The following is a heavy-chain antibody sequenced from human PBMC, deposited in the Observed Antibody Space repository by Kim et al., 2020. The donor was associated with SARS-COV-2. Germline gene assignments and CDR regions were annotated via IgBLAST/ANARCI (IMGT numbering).Heavy chain of an antibody. V-gene: IGHV4-59*01. D-gene: IGHD5-12*01. J-gene: IGHJ4*02. CDR3: VGGYNFDY. Sequence: SETLSLTCTVSGVSISSYYWSWIRQPPGKGLEWIGYSSYGVNTNYNPSLKSLVTISVDTSKNHFYLKLTAMTAADTAVYYSVGGYNFDYWGPGALVTVSS. CDR2: SSYGVNT. CDR1: GVSISSYY.